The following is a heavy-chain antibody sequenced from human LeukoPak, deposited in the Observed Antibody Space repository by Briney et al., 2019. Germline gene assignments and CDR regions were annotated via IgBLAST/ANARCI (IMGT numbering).Heavy chain of an antibody. V-gene: IGHV4-34*01. D-gene: IGHD6-13*01. J-gene: IGHJ4*02. CDR1: GGSISGYY. CDR3: ARRSSSWPYYFDY. CDR2: INHSGST. Sequence: SETLSLTCTVSGGSISGYYWSWIRQPPGKGLEWIGEINHSGSTNYNPSLKSRVTISVDTSKNQFSLKLSSVTAADTAVYYCARRSSSWPYYFDYWGQGTLVTVSS.